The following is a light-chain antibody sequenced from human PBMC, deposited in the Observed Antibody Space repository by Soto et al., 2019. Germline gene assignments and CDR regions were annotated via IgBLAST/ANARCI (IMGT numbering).Light chain of an antibody. CDR3: CSLTNGATWV. J-gene: IGLJ3*02. Sequence: QSVPTQPASVSGSPGQSITISCTGTNSDVGSHNFVSWYQQYPGKAPKLLIYEASKRPSGLSNRFSGSKSGNTASLTISGLQAEDEADYYCCSLTNGATWVFGGGTKLTVL. CDR2: EAS. CDR1: NSDVGSHNF. V-gene: IGLV2-23*01.